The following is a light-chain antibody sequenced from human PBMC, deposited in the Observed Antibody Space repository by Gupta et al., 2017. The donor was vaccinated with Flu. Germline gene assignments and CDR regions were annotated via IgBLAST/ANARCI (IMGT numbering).Light chain of an antibody. V-gene: IGLV3-21*02. CDR2: ENR. CDR3: QVWDSSSDLWV. Sequence: SYLLPPPPSVSVAPGQTASITSGGDHVGSDSVNWYQQKPGQAPVLVIYENRDRPSGIPERFSGSKSANTATLRISRVDGGDEADYDCQVWDSSSDLWVFGGGTKLTVL. J-gene: IGLJ3*02. CDR1: HVGSDS.